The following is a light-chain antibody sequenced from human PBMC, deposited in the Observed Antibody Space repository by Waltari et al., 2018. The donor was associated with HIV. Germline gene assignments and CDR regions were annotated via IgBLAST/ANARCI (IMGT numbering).Light chain of an antibody. CDR3: SSWTTSTTRV. CDR2: EVT. V-gene: IGLV2-14*03. CDR1: NDDVGAYNY. Sequence: QSALTQPASVSGSPGQSITISCPGTNDDVGAYNYVSCYQQHPGKAPKLIIYEVTNRPSGISARFSGSKSGNTASLTISGLQAEDEADYHCSSWTTSTTRVFGGGTKVTVL. J-gene: IGLJ3*02.